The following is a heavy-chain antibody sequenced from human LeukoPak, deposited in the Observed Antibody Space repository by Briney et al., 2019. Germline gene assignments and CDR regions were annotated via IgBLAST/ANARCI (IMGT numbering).Heavy chain of an antibody. CDR2: LSHSGSN. V-gene: IGHV4-59*02. D-gene: IGHD2-2*01. J-gene: IGHJ3*02. CDR3: ARARYANAWYAFDI. CDR1: GGSVSSYY. Sequence: SETLSLTCTVSGGSVSSYYWSWIRRPPGRGLEWIAYLSHSGSNDSNPSLTSRVNTLVDTSKNQFSLKLTSVTAADTAVYYCARARYANAWYAFDIWGHGTMVTVSS.